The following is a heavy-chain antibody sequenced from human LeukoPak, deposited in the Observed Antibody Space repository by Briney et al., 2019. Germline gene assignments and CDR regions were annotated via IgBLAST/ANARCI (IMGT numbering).Heavy chain of an antibody. J-gene: IGHJ4*02. CDR3: ARQRKSSDILRFDC. V-gene: IGHV4-61*08. Sequence: PSETLSLTCTVSGGSISSGDYYWSWIRQPPGKRLEWLGYIYYTGSTTYNPSLKGRVTMSVDTSRNQISLNVSSVTAADTAVYYCARQRKSSDILRFDCWGQGTLATVSS. CDR2: IYYTGST. CDR1: GGSISSGDYY. D-gene: IGHD2-21*01.